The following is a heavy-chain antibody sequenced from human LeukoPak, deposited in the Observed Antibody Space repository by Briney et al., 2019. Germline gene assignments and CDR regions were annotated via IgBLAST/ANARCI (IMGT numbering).Heavy chain of an antibody. CDR3: AKGRGYCSSTSCYYGMDV. J-gene: IGHJ6*02. V-gene: IGHV3-23*01. CDR1: GFTFSGYA. Sequence: GGSLRLSCAASGFTFSGYAMSWVRQAPGKGLEWVSAISGSGGSTYYADSVKGRFTISRDNSKNTLYLQMNSLRAEDTAVYYCAKGRGYCSSTSCYYGMDVWGQGTTVTVSS. CDR2: ISGSGGST. D-gene: IGHD2-2*01.